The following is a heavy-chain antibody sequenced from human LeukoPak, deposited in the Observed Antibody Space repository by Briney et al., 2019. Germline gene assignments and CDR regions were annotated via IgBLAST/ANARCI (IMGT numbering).Heavy chain of an antibody. D-gene: IGHD3-10*01. CDR3: AVLISGGPSHWFDP. J-gene: IGHJ5*02. CDR2: VYYNGNT. CDR1: GGSISSGGYY. Sequence: SETLSLTCTVSGGSISSGGYYWSWIRQPPGKGLEYIGNVYYNGNTYYNPSLKSRVTISVDTSKNQFSLKLTSVTAADTAVYYCAVLISGGPSHWFDPWGQGTLVTVSS. V-gene: IGHV4-39*07.